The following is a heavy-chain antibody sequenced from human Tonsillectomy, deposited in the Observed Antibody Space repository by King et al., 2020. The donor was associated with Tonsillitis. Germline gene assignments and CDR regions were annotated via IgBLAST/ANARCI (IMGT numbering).Heavy chain of an antibody. D-gene: IGHD3-22*01. V-gene: IGHV3-53*01. J-gene: IGHJ3*02. CDR1: GIKITRNY. Sequence: GKRGEEGGGGRKNGGEIRVYREETGIKITRNYTKRVRQAPGTGMEWVSIIYSGGSTYYADSVKGRFTISRDNSKNTLYLQMNSLRAEDTAVYYCARFESGSSGYRKNAFDIWGQGTMVTVSS. CDR3: ARFESGSSGYRKNAFDI. CDR2: IYSGGST.